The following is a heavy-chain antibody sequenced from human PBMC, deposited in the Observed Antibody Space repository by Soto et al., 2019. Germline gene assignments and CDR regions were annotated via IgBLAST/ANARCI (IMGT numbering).Heavy chain of an antibody. D-gene: IGHD1-1*01. CDR1: GFTFSSYA. J-gene: IGHJ6*02. CDR2: ISYDGSNK. Sequence: QVQPVESGGGVVQPGRSLRLSCAASGFTFSSYAMHWVRQAPGKGLEWVAVISYDGSNKYYVDSVKGRFTISRDNSXXTLYLQMNSLRAEDTAVYYCARDRLRYNWNDFPYYYYGMDVWGQGTTVTVSS. CDR3: ARDRLRYNWNDFPYYYYGMDV. V-gene: IGHV3-30-3*01.